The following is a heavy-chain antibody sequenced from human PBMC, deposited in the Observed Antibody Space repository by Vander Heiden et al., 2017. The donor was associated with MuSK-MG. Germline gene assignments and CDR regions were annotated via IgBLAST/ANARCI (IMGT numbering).Heavy chain of an antibody. Sequence: QVQLVETRGGVVQPGRSLRLTCAEAGFTFSRYHLPWVRQAPGNGLEWVAVISYDGSNKYYADSVKGRFTISRDNSKNTLYLQMNSLRAEDTAVYYCARDGITMVRGVIWNWFDPWGQGTLVTVSS. V-gene: IGHV3-30*04. CDR2: ISYDGSNK. J-gene: IGHJ5*02. CDR1: GFTFSRYH. CDR3: ARDGITMVRGVIWNWFDP. D-gene: IGHD3-10*01.